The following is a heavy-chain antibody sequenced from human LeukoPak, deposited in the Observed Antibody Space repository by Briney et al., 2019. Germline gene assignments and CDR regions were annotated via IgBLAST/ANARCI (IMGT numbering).Heavy chain of an antibody. J-gene: IGHJ6*03. V-gene: IGHV3-23*01. CDR1: GFTFSSYA. CDR3: AKEAAAILWHYYYYMDV. D-gene: IGHD2-2*01. Sequence: GGSLRLSCVAPGFTFSSYAMSWVRQAPGKGLEWVSAISGSGGSTYYADSVKGRFTISRDNSKNTLYLQMNSLRAEDTAVYYCAKEAAAILWHYYYYMDVWGKGTTVAVSS. CDR2: ISGSGGST.